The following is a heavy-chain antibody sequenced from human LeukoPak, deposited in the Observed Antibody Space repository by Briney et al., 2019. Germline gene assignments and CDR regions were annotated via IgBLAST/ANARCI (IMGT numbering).Heavy chain of an antibody. J-gene: IGHJ4*02. CDR1: GGSISSSSYY. CDR2: VYYSGST. D-gene: IGHD2-8*01. V-gene: IGHV4-61*01. CDR3: ALGYCINGVCYGLDY. Sequence: SETLSLTCTVSGGSISSSSYYWSWIRQPPGKGLEWIGYVYYSGSTKYNPSLESRVTISVDTSKKQFSLKLRSVTAADTAVYYCALGYCINGVCYGLDYWGQGTLVTVSS.